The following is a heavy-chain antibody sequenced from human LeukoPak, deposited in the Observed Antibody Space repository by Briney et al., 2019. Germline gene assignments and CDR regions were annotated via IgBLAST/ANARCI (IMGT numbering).Heavy chain of an antibody. J-gene: IGHJ2*01. CDR2: IFYSGST. CDR1: GGSISSSSYY. CDR3: ARHSLVLRGYWYFDL. D-gene: IGHD2-21*01. Sequence: SETLSLTCTVSGGSISSSSYYWGWVRQPPGKGLEWIGSIFYSGSTNYNPSLKSRLTISVDTSKNQFSLKLSSVTAADTAVYYCARHSLVLRGYWYFDLWGRGTLVTVSS. V-gene: IGHV4-39*01.